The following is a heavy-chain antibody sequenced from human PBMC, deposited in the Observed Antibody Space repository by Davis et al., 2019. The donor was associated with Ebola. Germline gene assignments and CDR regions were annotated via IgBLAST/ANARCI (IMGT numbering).Heavy chain of an antibody. CDR3: ARDYDILTGYFDYYYGMDV. D-gene: IGHD3-9*01. CDR2: IWYDGSNK. Sequence: GESLKISCAASGFTFSSYGMHWVRQAPGKGLEWVAVIWYDGSNKYYADSVKGRFTISRDNSKNTLYLQMNSLRAEDTAVYYCARDYDILTGYFDYYYGMDVWGQGTTVTVSS. V-gene: IGHV3-33*01. CDR1: GFTFSSYG. J-gene: IGHJ6*02.